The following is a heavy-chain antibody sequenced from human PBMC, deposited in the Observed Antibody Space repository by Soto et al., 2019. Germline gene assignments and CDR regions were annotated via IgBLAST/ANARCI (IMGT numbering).Heavy chain of an antibody. CDR1: GFTFSIYW. CDR3: ARGYSGWFDY. Sequence: EVQLVESGGTLVQPGGSLRLSCAASGFTFSIYWMAWVRQAPGKGLEWVANINLDGSEKNYVDSVKGRFTISRDNAKNSLFLQMNSLRAKDTAVYYCARGYSGWFDYWGQGTLVPVSS. D-gene: IGHD5-12*01. V-gene: IGHV3-7*01. CDR2: INLDGSEK. J-gene: IGHJ5*01.